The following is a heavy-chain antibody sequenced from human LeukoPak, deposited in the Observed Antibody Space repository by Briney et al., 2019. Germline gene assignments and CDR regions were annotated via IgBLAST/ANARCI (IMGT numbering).Heavy chain of an antibody. CDR3: ARVGGELYIAALDY. CDR1: GYTFTSYG. CDR2: ISAYNGNT. Sequence: GASVKLSCKASGYTFTSYGISWVRQAPGQGLEWMGWISAYNGNTNYAQKLQCRVTITTDTSTSTAYMELRSLRSDDTAVYYGARVGGELYIAALDYWGQGTLVTVSS. V-gene: IGHV1-18*01. J-gene: IGHJ4*02. D-gene: IGHD3-16*01.